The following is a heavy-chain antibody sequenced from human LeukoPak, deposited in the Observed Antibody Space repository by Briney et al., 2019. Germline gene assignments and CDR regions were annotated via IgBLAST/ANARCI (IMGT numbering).Heavy chain of an antibody. J-gene: IGHJ2*01. CDR1: GYTFTNYG. D-gene: IGHD3-10*01. Sequence: VASVKVSCKASGYTFTNYGISWVRQAPGQGLEWMGWISAYNGNTNYAQKLQGRVTMTTDTSTSTAYMELRSLRSDDTAVYYCARVKAGVIIPYWYFDLWGRGTLVTVSS. V-gene: IGHV1-18*01. CDR3: ARVKAGVIIPYWYFDL. CDR2: ISAYNGNT.